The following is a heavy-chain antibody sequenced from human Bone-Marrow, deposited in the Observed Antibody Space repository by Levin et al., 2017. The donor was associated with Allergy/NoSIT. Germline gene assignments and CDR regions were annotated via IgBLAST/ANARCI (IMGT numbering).Heavy chain of an antibody. D-gene: IGHD3-3*01. J-gene: IGHJ6*03. CDR2: IKSKTDGGTT. Sequence: GGSLRLSCAASGFTFSNAWMSWVRQAPGKGLEWVGRIKSKTDGGTTDYAAPVKGRFTISRDDSKNTLYLQMNSLKTEDTAVYYCTTDPQGITIFGVVIETGMDVWGKGTTVTVSS. CDR3: TTDPQGITIFGVVIETGMDV. V-gene: IGHV3-15*01. CDR1: GFTFSNAW.